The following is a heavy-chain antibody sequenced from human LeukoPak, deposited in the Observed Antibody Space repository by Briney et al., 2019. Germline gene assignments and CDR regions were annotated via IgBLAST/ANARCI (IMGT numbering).Heavy chain of an antibody. CDR2: IYYSGST. V-gene: IGHV4-59*01. CDR1: GGSISSYY. Sequence: SETLSLTCTVSGGSISSYYWSWIRQPPGKGLEWIGYIYYSGSTNYNPSLKSRVTLSVDTSKNQFSLKLSSVTAADTAVYYCARGIAVAGFDPWGQGTLVTVSS. J-gene: IGHJ5*02. D-gene: IGHD6-19*01. CDR3: ARGIAVAGFDP.